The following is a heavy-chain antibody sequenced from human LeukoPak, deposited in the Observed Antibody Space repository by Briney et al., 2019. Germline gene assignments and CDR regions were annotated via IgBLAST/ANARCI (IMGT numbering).Heavy chain of an antibody. CDR2: IIPILGIA. Sequence: SVKVSCKASGGTFSSYAISWVRQAPGQGLEGMGRIIPILGIANYAQKFQGRVTITADKSTSTAYMELSSLRSEDTAVYYCARELRDGHNYHDFDNWGQGTLVTVSS. J-gene: IGHJ4*02. D-gene: IGHD5-12*01. CDR1: GGTFSSYA. V-gene: IGHV1-69*04. CDR3: ARELRDGHNYHDFDN.